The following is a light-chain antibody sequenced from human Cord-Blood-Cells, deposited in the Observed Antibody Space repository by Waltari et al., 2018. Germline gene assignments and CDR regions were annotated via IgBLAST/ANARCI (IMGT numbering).Light chain of an antibody. CDR3: CSYAGSVV. CDR1: SSDVGSYNL. CDR2: EGS. J-gene: IGLJ2*01. V-gene: IGLV2-23*01. Sequence: QSALTQPASVSGSPGQSITFPCTGTSSDVGSYNLVSWYQQPPGKAPKLLIYEGSKRPSGVSNRFSGSKSGNTASLTISGLQAEDEADYYCCSYAGSVVFGGGTKLTVL.